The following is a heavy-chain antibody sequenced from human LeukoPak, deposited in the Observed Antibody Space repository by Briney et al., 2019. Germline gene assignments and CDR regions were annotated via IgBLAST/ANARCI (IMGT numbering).Heavy chain of an antibody. V-gene: IGHV3-23*01. CDR1: GLTFGTYA. CDR3: AKGARGSYFRLDD. CDR2: ISGSGGST. Sequence: GGSLRLSCEASGLTFGTYAMNWVRQGPGKGLEWVSAISGSGGSTYRADSVKGRFNISRDNSKNTLYLQMNSLRVEDTAVYYCAKGARGSYFRLDDWGQGTLVTVSS. D-gene: IGHD1-26*01. J-gene: IGHJ4*02.